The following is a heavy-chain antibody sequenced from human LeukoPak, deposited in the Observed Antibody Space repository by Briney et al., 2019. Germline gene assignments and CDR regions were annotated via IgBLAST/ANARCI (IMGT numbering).Heavy chain of an antibody. D-gene: IGHD6-19*01. CDR2: IRFDGSNK. CDR3: AKEDGSGWYYMDV. Sequence: PGGSLRLSCAASGFTFSSYGMHWVRQAPGKGLEWVAFIRFDGSNKYYADSVKGRFTISRDNSKNTLYLQMNSLRGDDTAVYYCAKEDGSGWYYMDVWGKGTTVTVSS. CDR1: GFTFSSYG. J-gene: IGHJ6*03. V-gene: IGHV3-30*02.